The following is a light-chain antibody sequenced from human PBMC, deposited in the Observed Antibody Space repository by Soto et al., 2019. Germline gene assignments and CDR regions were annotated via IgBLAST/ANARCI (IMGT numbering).Light chain of an antibody. Sequence: QSVVTQPPSVSEAPRQRVTISCSGSSSNIGDNAVNWYQQVPGKAPKLLIYYDDLRPSGVSDRFSGSKSGTSASLAISGLQSEDEADYCAAWDDSLNGPVFGGGTKLTVL. CDR3: AAWDDSLNGPV. V-gene: IGLV1-36*01. CDR1: SSNIGDNA. CDR2: YDD. J-gene: IGLJ3*02.